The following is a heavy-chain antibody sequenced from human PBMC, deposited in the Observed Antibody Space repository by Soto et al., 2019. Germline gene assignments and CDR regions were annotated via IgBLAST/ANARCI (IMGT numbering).Heavy chain of an antibody. CDR2: ISSSSDTI. J-gene: IGHJ5*02. CDR1: GFTFSTYG. V-gene: IGHV3-48*01. Sequence: GGSLRLSCAASGFTFSTYGMSWVRQAPGKGLEWVSYISSSSDTIYYADSVEGRFTISRGDAKNSLYLQMNSLRAEDTAIYYCARIPERHDNWFDPWGQGTLVTVSS. CDR3: ARIPERHDNWFDP. D-gene: IGHD1-1*01.